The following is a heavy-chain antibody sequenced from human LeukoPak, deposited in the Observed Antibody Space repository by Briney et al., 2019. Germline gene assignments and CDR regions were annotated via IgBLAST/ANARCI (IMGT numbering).Heavy chain of an antibody. CDR1: GFTFSSYG. CDR2: ISYDGNKK. V-gene: IGHV3-30*18. D-gene: IGHD7-27*01. J-gene: IGHJ4*02. Sequence: PGGSLRLSCAASGFTFSSYGIHWVRQAPGKGLEWVAVISYDGNKKHYADSVKGRFTISRDNSKNTLYIQMNSLRAEDTAVYYCAKERTNSEDYYDFWGQGTLVTVSS. CDR3: AKERTNSEDYYDF.